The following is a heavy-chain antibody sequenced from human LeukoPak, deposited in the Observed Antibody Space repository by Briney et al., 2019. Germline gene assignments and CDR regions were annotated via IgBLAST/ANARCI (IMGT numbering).Heavy chain of an antibody. CDR2: IYSGVRT. V-gene: IGHV3-53*01. D-gene: IGHD2-2*01. J-gene: IGHJ3*02. Sequence: GGSLRLSCVASGFTVSTNYMSWVRQAPGKGLQWVSVIYSGVRTYYADSVKGRFTISRDNSKNTLYLQMNSLGAEDTAVYYCANIVIPAARGAFDIWGQGTMVTVSS. CDR1: GFTVSTNY. CDR3: ANIVIPAARGAFDI.